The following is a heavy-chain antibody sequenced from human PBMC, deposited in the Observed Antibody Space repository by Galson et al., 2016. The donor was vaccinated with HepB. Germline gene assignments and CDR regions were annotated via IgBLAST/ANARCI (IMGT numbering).Heavy chain of an antibody. V-gene: IGHV3-53*01. CDR3: ARDNTGYDSDRVFYYFGMDV. CDR1: GITVSSNY. Sequence: SLRLSCAASGITVSSNYMSWVRQAPGKGLEWVAVIYSGGSTYYADSVKGRFTISRDNSKNTVYLQMNSLRAEDTAVYYCARDNTGYDSDRVFYYFGMDVWGRGTTVTVSS. CDR2: IYSGGST. J-gene: IGHJ6*02. D-gene: IGHD6-19*01.